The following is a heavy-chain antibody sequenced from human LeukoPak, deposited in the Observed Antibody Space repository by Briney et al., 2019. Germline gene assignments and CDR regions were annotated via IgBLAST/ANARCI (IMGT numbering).Heavy chain of an antibody. CDR2: ISYSGTT. Sequence: SETLSLTCTVSGGSTTSYFWSWIRQVPGKGLEWIAYISYSGTTHYNPSLQSRVVISVDASKNQFSLRVRSVTAADTAVYYCVGEDFGGYRFDYWGQGTLVTVSS. CDR1: GGSTTSYF. J-gene: IGHJ4*02. CDR3: VGEDFGGYRFDY. D-gene: IGHD5-18*01. V-gene: IGHV4-59*01.